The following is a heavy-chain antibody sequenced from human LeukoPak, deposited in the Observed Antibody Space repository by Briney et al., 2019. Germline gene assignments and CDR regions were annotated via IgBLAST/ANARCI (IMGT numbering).Heavy chain of an antibody. V-gene: IGHV1-69*13. CDR3: AKALTMVRGVIKGAFDI. CDR1: GGTFSSYA. Sequence: SVKVSCKASGGTFSSYAISWVRQAPGQGLEWMGGIIPIFGTANYAQKFQGRVTITADESTSTAYMELSSLRSEDTAVYYCAKALTMVRGVIKGAFDIWGQGTMVTVSS. D-gene: IGHD3-10*01. J-gene: IGHJ3*02. CDR2: IIPIFGTA.